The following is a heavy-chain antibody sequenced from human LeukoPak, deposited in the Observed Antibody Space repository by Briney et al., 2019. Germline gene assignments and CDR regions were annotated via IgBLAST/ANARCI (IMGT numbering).Heavy chain of an antibody. CDR3: ARDESWDGDYPAFDY. Sequence: PSETLSLTCAVSGYSISSGYYWGWIRQPPGKGLEWIGSIYHSGSTYYNPSLKSRVTISVDTSKNQFSLKLSSVTAADTPVYYCARDESWDGDYPAFDYWGQGTLVTVSS. D-gene: IGHD4-17*01. CDR2: IYHSGST. CDR1: GYSISSGYY. J-gene: IGHJ4*02. V-gene: IGHV4-38-2*02.